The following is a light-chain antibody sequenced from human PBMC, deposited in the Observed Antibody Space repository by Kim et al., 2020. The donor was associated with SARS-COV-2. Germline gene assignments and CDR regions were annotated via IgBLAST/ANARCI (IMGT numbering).Light chain of an antibody. J-gene: IGKJ1*01. Sequence: TLSLSPGERATRSGRASQSISTNYLDWYQQKPGQAPRLLIYASSSRATGIPDRCSGSGSGTDFTRTISRVEPEDLAVYYCQQLGTFGQGTKVDIK. CDR3: QQLGT. V-gene: IGKV3D-20*02. CDR2: ASS. CDR1: QSISTNY.